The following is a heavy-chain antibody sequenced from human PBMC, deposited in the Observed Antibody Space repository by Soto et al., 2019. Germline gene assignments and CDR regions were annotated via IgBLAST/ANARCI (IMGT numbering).Heavy chain of an antibody. CDR2: IYYSGST. V-gene: IGHV4-31*03. CDR3: ARASRWYYDSSGYSNWFDP. Sequence: SETLSLTCTVSGGSISSGGYYWSWIRQHPGKGLEWIGYIYYSGSTYCNPSLKSRVTISVDTSKNQFSLKLSSVTAADTAVYYCARASRWYYDSSGYSNWFDPWGQGTLVTVSS. D-gene: IGHD3-22*01. J-gene: IGHJ5*02. CDR1: GGSISSGGYY.